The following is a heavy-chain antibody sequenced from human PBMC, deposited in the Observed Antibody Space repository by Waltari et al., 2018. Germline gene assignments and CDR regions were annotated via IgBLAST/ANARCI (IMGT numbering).Heavy chain of an antibody. D-gene: IGHD2-21*01. J-gene: IGHJ3*02. CDR3: ARKRVVIAMFTHAFDI. Sequence: QVQLQESGPGLVKPSETLSLTCTVSGGSISRHYWSWIRQPPGKGLEWIGYIYYSGSTNYNPSLKSRVTISVDTSKNQFSLKLSSVTAADTAVYYCARKRVVIAMFTHAFDIWGQGTMVTVSS. CDR2: IYYSGST. CDR1: GGSISRHY. V-gene: IGHV4-59*11.